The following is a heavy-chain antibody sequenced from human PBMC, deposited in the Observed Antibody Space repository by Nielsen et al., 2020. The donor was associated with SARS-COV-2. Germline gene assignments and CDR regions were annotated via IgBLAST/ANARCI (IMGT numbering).Heavy chain of an antibody. Sequence: GESLKISCAASGFTFSSYDMHWVRQATGKGLEWVSAIGTAGDTYYPGSVKGRFTISRENAKNSLYLQMNSLRAEDTAVYYCASIAVAGPGYWGQGTLVTVSS. J-gene: IGHJ4*02. CDR1: GFTFSSYD. CDR2: IGTAGDT. D-gene: IGHD6-19*01. V-gene: IGHV3-13*04. CDR3: ASIAVAGPGY.